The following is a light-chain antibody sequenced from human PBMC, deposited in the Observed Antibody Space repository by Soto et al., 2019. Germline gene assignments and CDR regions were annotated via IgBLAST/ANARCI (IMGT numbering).Light chain of an antibody. CDR3: VSYTTSASYF. Sequence: QSALTQPASVSGSPGQSITISCTGTSSDVGNYIFVSWYRQHPGKAPKLMIYDINNRPSGVSNRFSGSKSGNTASLTISWLQAEDEADYYCVSYTTSASYFVGNGTKVTVL. CDR2: DIN. V-gene: IGLV2-14*01. J-gene: IGLJ1*01. CDR1: SSDVGNYIF.